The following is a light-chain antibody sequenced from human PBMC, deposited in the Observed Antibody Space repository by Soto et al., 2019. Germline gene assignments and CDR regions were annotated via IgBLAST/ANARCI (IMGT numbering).Light chain of an antibody. CDR2: DVS. V-gene: IGLV2-14*01. CDR3: SSYTSSSTLYV. Sequence: ALTQPASVSGSPGQSITISCTGTSSDVGGYNYVSWYQQHPGKAPKLMIYDVSNRPSGVSNRFSGSKSGNTASLTISGLQAEDEADYYCSSYTSSSTLYVFGTGTQLTVL. CDR1: SSDVGGYNY. J-gene: IGLJ1*01.